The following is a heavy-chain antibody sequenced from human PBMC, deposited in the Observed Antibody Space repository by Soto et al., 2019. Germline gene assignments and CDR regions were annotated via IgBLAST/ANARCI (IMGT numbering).Heavy chain of an antibody. V-gene: IGHV3-48*02. CDR1: GFTFSSYS. J-gene: IGHJ6*02. D-gene: IGHD3-9*01. CDR2: ISSSSSTI. CDR3: ARDPGDIGVLRYFDWSYYGMDV. Sequence: GGSLRLSCAASGFTFSSYSMNWVRQAPGKGLEWVSYISSSSSTIYYADSVKGRFTISRDNAKNSLYLQMNSLRDEDTAVYYCARDPGDIGVLRYFDWSYYGMDVWGQGTTVTVSS.